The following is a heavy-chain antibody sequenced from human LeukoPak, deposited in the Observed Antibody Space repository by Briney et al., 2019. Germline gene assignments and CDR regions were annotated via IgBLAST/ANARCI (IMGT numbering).Heavy chain of an antibody. V-gene: IGHV3-9*01. D-gene: IGHD2-15*01. CDR3: TSFHYYYYYMDV. CDR1: GFAFDDYA. J-gene: IGHJ6*03. Sequence: GGSLRLSCAASGFAFDDYAMHWVRQAPGKGLEWVSGISWNSATTGYADSVKGRFTISRDDSKNIAYLQMNSLKTEDTAVYYCTSFHYYYYYMDVWGKGTTVTISS. CDR2: ISWNSATT.